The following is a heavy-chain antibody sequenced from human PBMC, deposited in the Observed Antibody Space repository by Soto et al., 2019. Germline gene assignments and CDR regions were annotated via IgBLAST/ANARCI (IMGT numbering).Heavy chain of an antibody. J-gene: IGHJ4*02. CDR2: IYYSGRT. CDR3: DSGRNHSSFDY. Sequence: PSETLSLTCTVSGDSISSGDYYWSWIRQPPGKGLEWIGYIYYSGRTYYNPSLKSRLTISLDTSKNHFSLKLSSVTDADTAVYYCDSGRNHSSFDYWGLGTLGTVSS. CDR1: GDSISSGDYY. V-gene: IGHV4-30-4*01.